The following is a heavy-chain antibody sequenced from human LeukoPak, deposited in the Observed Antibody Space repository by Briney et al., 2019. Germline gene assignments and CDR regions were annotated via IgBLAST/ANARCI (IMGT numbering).Heavy chain of an antibody. J-gene: IGHJ4*02. CDR2: ISYDGSNK. Sequence: PGGSLRLSCAASGLTFSSYAMHWVRQAPGKGLEWVAVISYDGSNKYYADSVKGRFTISRDNSKNTLYLQMNSLRAEDTAVYYCVRGSGYPYYFDYWRQGTLVTVSS. CDR3: VRGSGYPYYFDY. D-gene: IGHD3-22*01. CDR1: GLTFSSYA. V-gene: IGHV3-30*04.